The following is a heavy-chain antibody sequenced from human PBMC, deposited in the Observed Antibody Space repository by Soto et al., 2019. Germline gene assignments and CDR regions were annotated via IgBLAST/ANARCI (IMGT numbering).Heavy chain of an antibody. Sequence: PSETLSLTCAVYGGSFSGYYWSWIRQPPGKGLEWIGEINHSGSTNYNPSLKSRVTISVDTSKNQFSLKLSSVTAADTAVYYCAREGIAAANGGFWYYYYGMDVWGQGNTVT. D-gene: IGHD6-13*01. V-gene: IGHV4-34*01. CDR3: AREGIAAANGGFWYYYYGMDV. CDR1: GGSFSGYY. CDR2: INHSGST. J-gene: IGHJ6*02.